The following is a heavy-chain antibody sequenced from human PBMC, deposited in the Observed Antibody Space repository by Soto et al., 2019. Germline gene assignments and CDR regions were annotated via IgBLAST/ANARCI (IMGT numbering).Heavy chain of an antibody. CDR1: GYSFTSYA. Sequence: ASVKVSCKASGYSFTSYAINWVRQATGQGLEWMGWMNPNIGNTGYAQKFQGRVTMTRNASISTAYMELSSRRSEDTAGYYCATGRADASDICGQGTMVTVSS. CDR3: ATGRADASDI. CDR2: MNPNIGNT. V-gene: IGHV1-8*01. J-gene: IGHJ3*02.